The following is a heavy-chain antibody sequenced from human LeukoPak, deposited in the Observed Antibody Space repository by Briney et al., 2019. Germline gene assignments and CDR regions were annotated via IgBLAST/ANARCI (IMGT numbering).Heavy chain of an antibody. CDR3: GGRDSRGWGGGDDAFDI. V-gene: IGHV4-38-2*02. CDR2: IYHSGST. J-gene: IGHJ3*02. CDR1: GYSISSGYY. Sequence: PSETLSPTCTVSGYSISSGYYWGWIRQPPGKGLEWIGSIYHSGSTYYNPSLKSRVTISVDTSKNQFSLKLSSVTAADTAVYYCGGRDSRGWGGGDDAFDIWGQGTMVTVSS. D-gene: IGHD6-19*01.